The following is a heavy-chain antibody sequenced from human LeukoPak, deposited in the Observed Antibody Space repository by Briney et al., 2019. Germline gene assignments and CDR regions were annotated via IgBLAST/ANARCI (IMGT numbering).Heavy chain of an antibody. CDR2: IIPIFGTA. Sequence: ASVTVSCKASGGTFSSYAISWVRQAPGQGLEWMGGIIPIFGTANYAQKFQGRVTITADKSTSTAYMELSSLRSEDTAVYYCARDLGTRDGYNPPNLFDNWGQGTLITVSS. J-gene: IGHJ4*02. CDR1: GGTFSSYA. CDR3: ARDLGTRDGYNPPNLFDN. V-gene: IGHV1-69*06. D-gene: IGHD5-24*01.